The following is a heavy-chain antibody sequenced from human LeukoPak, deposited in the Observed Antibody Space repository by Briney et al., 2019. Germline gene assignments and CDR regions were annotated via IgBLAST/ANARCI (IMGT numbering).Heavy chain of an antibody. D-gene: IGHD3-10*01. CDR3: ARDLHYAFDI. J-gene: IGHJ3*02. Sequence: GGCLPLARLPVRFTLSLDSAKCVRPAPGKGREWVSHIYSRDTNYADTGKGRFTISRDNAKNSLYLQMNSLSDEDRAVYYCARDLHYAFDIWGQGTMVTASS. CDR1: RFTLSLDS. CDR2: IYSRDT. V-gene: IGHV3-21*05.